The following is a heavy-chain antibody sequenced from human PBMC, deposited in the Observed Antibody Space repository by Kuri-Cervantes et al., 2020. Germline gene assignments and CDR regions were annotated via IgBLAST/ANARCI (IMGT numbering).Heavy chain of an antibody. CDR1: GFTVSSNY. V-gene: IGHV3-23*01. J-gene: IGHJ2*01. CDR2: ISGSGGST. CDR3: ARLYGETYWYFDL. D-gene: IGHD4-17*01. Sequence: GESLKISCAASGFTVSSNYMSWVRQAPGKGLEWVSGISGSGGSTYYADFVKGRFTISRDNSKNTLYLQMNSLRAEDTAVYYCARLYGETYWYFDLWGRGTLVTDSS.